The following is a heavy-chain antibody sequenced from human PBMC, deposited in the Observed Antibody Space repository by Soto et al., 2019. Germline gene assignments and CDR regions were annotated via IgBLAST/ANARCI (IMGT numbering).Heavy chain of an antibody. CDR2: ISSSSSHI. J-gene: IGHJ6*02. D-gene: IGHD3-3*01. Sequence: PGGSLRLSCAASGFTFSSYSMNWVRQAPGKGLEWVSSISSSSSHIYYADSVKGRFTISRDNAKNSLYLQMNSLRAEDTAVYYCARSGDYDFWSGYQIYYYYYGMDVWGQGTTVTVSS. CDR1: GFTFSSYS. CDR3: ARSGDYDFWSGYQIYYYYYGMDV. V-gene: IGHV3-21*01.